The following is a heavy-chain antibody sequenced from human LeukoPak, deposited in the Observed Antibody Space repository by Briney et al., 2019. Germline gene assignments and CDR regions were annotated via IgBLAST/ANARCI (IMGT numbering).Heavy chain of an antibody. J-gene: IGHJ4*02. CDR1: GYTLTSYG. Sequence: ASVKVSCKASGYTLTSYGISWVRQAPGQGLEWMGWISAYNGNTNYAQKLQGRVTMTTDTSTSTAYMELRSLRSDDTAVYYCARGRHVAAAGDFDYWGQGTLVTVSS. CDR2: ISAYNGNT. CDR3: ARGRHVAAAGDFDY. D-gene: IGHD6-13*01. V-gene: IGHV1-18*01.